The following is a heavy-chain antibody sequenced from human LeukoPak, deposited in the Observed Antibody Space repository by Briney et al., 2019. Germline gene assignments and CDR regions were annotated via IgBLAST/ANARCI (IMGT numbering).Heavy chain of an antibody. V-gene: IGHV3-7*01. Sequence: GGSLRLSCAASGFTFSTYWMAWVRQAPGKGLEWVANIKGDESARHQADSVRGRFTISRDDAKKSVYLQMSSLRGEDTAVYYCARDVGGSLDYWGQGTLVTVSS. J-gene: IGHJ4*02. CDR1: GFTFSTYW. D-gene: IGHD1-26*01. CDR2: IKGDESAR. CDR3: ARDVGGSLDY.